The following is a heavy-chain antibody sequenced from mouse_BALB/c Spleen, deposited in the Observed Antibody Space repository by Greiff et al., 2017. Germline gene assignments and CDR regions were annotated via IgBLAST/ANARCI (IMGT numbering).Heavy chain of an antibody. V-gene: IGHV3-6*02. J-gene: IGHJ1*01. CDR3: AKAVWYFDV. Sequence: VQLQQSGPGLVKPSQSLSLTCSVTGYSITSGYYWNWIRQFPGNKLEWMGYISYDGSNNYNPSLKNRISITRDTSKNQFFLKLNSVTTEDTATYYCAKAVWYFDVWGAGTTVTVSS. CDR2: ISYDGSN. CDR1: GYSITSGYY.